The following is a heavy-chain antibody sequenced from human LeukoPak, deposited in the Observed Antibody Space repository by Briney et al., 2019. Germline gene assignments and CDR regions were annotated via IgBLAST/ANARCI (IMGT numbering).Heavy chain of an antibody. D-gene: IGHD5-18*01. CDR2: IYYSGST. CDR1: GGSISSYY. V-gene: IGHV4-59*01. Sequence: PSETLSLTCTVSGGSISSYYWSWIRQPPGEGLEWIGYIYYSGSTNYNPSLKSRVTLSVDTSKNQFSLKLSSVTAADTAVYYCAREDSYGYGGVWFDPWGQGTLVTVSS. J-gene: IGHJ5*02. CDR3: AREDSYGYGGVWFDP.